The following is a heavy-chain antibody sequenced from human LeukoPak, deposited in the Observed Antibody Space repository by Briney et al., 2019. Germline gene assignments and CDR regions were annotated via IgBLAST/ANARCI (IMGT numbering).Heavy chain of an antibody. D-gene: IGHD3-10*01. V-gene: IGHV4-38-2*02. CDR2: IYHSGST. J-gene: IGHJ4*02. Sequence: SETLSLTCIVSGYSISSGYYWGWIRQPPGKGLEWIGSIYHSGSTYYNPSLKSRVTISVDTSKNQFSLKLSSVTAADTAVYYCARTRYYYNSRSYGAPYYFDYWGQGTLVTVSS. CDR3: ARTRYYYNSRSYGAPYYFDY. CDR1: GYSISSGYY.